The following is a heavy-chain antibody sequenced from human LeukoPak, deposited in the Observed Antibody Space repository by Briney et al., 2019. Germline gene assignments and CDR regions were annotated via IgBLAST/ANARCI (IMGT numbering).Heavy chain of an antibody. CDR2: ISSSGSTI. J-gene: IGHJ6*02. CDR1: GFTFSSYE. Sequence: GGSLRLSCAASGFTFSSYEMNWVRQAPGKGLEWVSYISSSGSTIYYADSMKGRFTISRDNAKNSLYLQMNSLRAEDTAVYHCAREQGATMIVDGMDVWGQGTTVTVSS. CDR3: AREQGATMIVDGMDV. V-gene: IGHV3-48*03. D-gene: IGHD3-22*01.